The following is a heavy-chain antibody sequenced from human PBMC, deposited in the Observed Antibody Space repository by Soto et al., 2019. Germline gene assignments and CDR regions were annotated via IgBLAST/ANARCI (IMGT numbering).Heavy chain of an antibody. CDR3: AKSPLIVVVPAARLFDY. CDR2: ISGSGGST. V-gene: IGHV3-23*01. D-gene: IGHD2-2*01. CDR1: GFTFSSYA. Sequence: PGGSLRLSCAASGFTFSSYAMSWVRQAPGKGLEWVSAISGSGGSTYYADSVKGRFTISRDNSKNTLYLQMNSLRAGDTAVYYCAKSPLIVVVPAARLFDYWGQGTLVTVSS. J-gene: IGHJ4*02.